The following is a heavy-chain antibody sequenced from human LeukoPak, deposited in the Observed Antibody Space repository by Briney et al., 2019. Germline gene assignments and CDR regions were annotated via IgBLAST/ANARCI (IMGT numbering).Heavy chain of an antibody. D-gene: IGHD3-22*01. V-gene: IGHV1-69*13. J-gene: IGHJ4*02. CDR2: TIPIFGTA. CDR3: ARGGGTEWLLVPFEY. CDR1: GGTFSSYA. Sequence: SVKVSCKASGGTFSSYAISWVRQAPRQGLEWMGGTIPIFGTANYAQKFQGRVTITADESTSTAYMELSSLRSEDTAVYYCARGGGTEWLLVPFEYWGQGTLVTVSS.